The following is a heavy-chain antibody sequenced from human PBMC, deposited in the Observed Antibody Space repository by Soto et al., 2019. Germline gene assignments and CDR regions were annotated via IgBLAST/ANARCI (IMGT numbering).Heavy chain of an antibody. D-gene: IGHD3-22*01. CDR3: AREYYYDSSGYGSSWFDP. CDR2: ISGSGGST. Sequence: PGGSLRLSCAASGLTFSSYAMSWVRQAPGKGLEWVSAISGSGGSTYYADSVKGRFTISRDNSKNTLYLQMNSLRAEDTAVYYCAREYYYDSSGYGSSWFDPWGQGTLVTAPQ. V-gene: IGHV3-23*01. J-gene: IGHJ5*02. CDR1: GLTFSSYA.